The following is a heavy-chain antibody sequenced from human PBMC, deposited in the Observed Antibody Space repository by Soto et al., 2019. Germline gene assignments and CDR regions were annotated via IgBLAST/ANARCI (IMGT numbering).Heavy chain of an antibody. D-gene: IGHD3-22*01. CDR2: INAYNGNT. V-gene: IGHV1-18*01. CDR3: ARDLVAYYYDSSGYY. J-gene: IGHJ4*02. CDR1: GYTFTSYG. Sequence: QVQLVQSGAEVKKPGASVKVSCKASGYTFTSYGISWVRQAPGQGLEWMGWINAYNGNTNYAEKLQGRVTMTTDTSTSKAYMELRSLRSDDTAVYYCARDLVAYYYDSSGYYWGQGTLVTVSS.